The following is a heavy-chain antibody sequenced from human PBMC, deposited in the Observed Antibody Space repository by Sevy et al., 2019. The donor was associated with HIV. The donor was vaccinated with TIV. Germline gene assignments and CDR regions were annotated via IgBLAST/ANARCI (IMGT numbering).Heavy chain of an antibody. J-gene: IGHJ4*01. CDR3: TTSFGVIAGDDFDY. CDR1: GFTLSTTW. V-gene: IGHV3-7*01. D-gene: IGHD3-3*01. Sequence: GGSLRLSCAASGFTLSTTWMTWVRQAPGKGLEWVANINQDGGSKYYVDSVKGRFTISRDNTKNSLYLQMRSLRVEDTAEYYCTTSFGVIAGDDFDYWGQGTLVTVSS. CDR2: INQDGGSK.